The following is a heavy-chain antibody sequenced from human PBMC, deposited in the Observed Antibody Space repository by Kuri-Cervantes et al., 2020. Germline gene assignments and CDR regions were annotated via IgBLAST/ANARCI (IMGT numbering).Heavy chain of an antibody. D-gene: IGHD1-26*01. Sequence: ESLKISCAVYGGSFSGYFWNWIRQPPGKGLEWIGEINHSGSTNYNPSLKSRVTISVDTSKNQFSLKLSSLTAADTAIYFCARDSGSFSRNFFNYWGQGTPVTVSS. J-gene: IGHJ4*02. CDR2: INHSGST. V-gene: IGHV4-34*01. CDR3: ARDSGSFSRNFFNY. CDR1: GGSFSGYF.